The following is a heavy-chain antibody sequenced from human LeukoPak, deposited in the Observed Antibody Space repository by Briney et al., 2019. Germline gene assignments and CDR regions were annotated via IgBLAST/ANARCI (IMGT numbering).Heavy chain of an antibody. D-gene: IGHD6-13*01. CDR3: ARRVAIAAAGTSGAFDI. CDR2: INHSGST. Sequence: SETLSLTCAVYGGSFSGYYWSWIRQPPGKGLEWIGEINHSGSTNYNPSLKSRVTISVDTSKNQFSLKLSSVTAADTAGYYCARRVAIAAAGTSGAFDIWGQGTMVTVSS. V-gene: IGHV4-34*01. J-gene: IGHJ3*02. CDR1: GGSFSGYY.